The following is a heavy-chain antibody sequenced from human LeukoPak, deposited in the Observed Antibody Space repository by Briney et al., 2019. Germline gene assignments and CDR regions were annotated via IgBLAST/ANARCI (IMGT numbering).Heavy chain of an antibody. D-gene: IGHD4-17*01. Sequence: ASVKVSCKASGYTFTSYGISWVRQAPGQGLEWMGWISAYNGNTNYAQKLQGRVTMTTDTFTSTAYMELRSLRSDDTAVYYCARASYGDRYGMDVWGQGTTVTVSS. CDR3: ARASYGDRYGMDV. CDR2: ISAYNGNT. V-gene: IGHV1-18*01. CDR1: GYTFTSYG. J-gene: IGHJ6*02.